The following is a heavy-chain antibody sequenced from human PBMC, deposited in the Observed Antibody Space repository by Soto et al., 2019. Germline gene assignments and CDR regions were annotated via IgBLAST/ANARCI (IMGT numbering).Heavy chain of an antibody. J-gene: IGHJ2*01. CDR3: ARSYGHYERYFDL. Sequence: QVQLVESGGGVVQPGRSLRLSCAASGFTFRSYGMHWVRQAPGKGLEWVAVIWYDGSNKYYADSVKGRFTISRDNSKNTLYLQMNSLRAEDTAEYYCARSYGHYERYFDLWGRGTLVTVSS. CDR2: IWYDGSNK. V-gene: IGHV3-33*01. CDR1: GFTFRSYG. D-gene: IGHD4-17*01.